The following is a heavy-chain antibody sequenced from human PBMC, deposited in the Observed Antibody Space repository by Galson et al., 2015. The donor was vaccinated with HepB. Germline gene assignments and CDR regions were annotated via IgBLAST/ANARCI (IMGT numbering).Heavy chain of an antibody. J-gene: IGHJ5*02. CDR2: IYPGDSDT. Sequence: QSGAEVKKPGKSLRISCKGSGYTFSTYYIGWVRQMPGKGLEWMGIIYPGDSDTRYSPSFQGQVTISADKSLNTAYLQWSSLKASDTAMYYCARHGVRGWGPGVGFDPWGQGTLVTVSS. CDR3: ARHGVRGWGPGVGFDP. D-gene: IGHD6-19*01. V-gene: IGHV5-51*01. CDR1: GYTFSTYY.